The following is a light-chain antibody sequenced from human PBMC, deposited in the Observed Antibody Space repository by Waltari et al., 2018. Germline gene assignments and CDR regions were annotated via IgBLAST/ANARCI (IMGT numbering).Light chain of an antibody. V-gene: IGLV1-44*01. CDR1: RSNIGSNT. Sequence: QTVTISCSGSRSNIGSNTVTWYQQLPGTTPKVLIYNNDQRPSGVPDRFSGSKSGTSVSLAISGLQSDDEADYYCSTWDDGLAGGVVFGGGTKLTVL. CDR2: NND. J-gene: IGLJ2*01. CDR3: STWDDGLAGGVV.